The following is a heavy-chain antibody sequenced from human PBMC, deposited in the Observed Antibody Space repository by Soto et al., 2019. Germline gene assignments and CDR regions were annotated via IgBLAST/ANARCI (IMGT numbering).Heavy chain of an antibody. V-gene: IGHV5-51*01. Sequence: PGESLKISCNGSGYSFTSYWIGWVRQMPGKGLEWMGIIYPGDSDTRYSPSFQGQVTISADKSISTAYLQWSSLKASDTAMYYCARHNCIGGSCYSGYLDYWGQGTLVTVYS. J-gene: IGHJ4*02. D-gene: IGHD2-15*01. CDR2: IYPGDSDT. CDR1: GYSFTSYW. CDR3: ARHNCIGGSCYSGYLDY.